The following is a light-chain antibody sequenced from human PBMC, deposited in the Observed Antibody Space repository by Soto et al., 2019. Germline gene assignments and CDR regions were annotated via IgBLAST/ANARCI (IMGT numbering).Light chain of an antibody. Sequence: IVMTQSPATLSVSPGERATLSCRASQSVRSYLAWYQQKPGQSPRLLIYAASTRAPGIPARFSGSGSVTEFPLTISSLQSADFALYYCQQCTNWPLTLGQGTKVEIK. V-gene: IGKV3-15*01. CDR3: QQCTNWPLT. J-gene: IGKJ1*01. CDR1: QSVRSY. CDR2: AAS.